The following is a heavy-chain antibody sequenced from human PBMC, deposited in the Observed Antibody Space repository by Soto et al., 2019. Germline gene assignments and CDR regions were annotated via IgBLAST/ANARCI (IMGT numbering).Heavy chain of an antibody. D-gene: IGHD1-26*01. CDR2: IIPIFGTA. V-gene: IGHV1-69*01. CDR3: ARDGGRHSGGIDY. Sequence: QVQLVQSGAEVKKPGSSVKVSCKASGGTFSSYSINWVRQAPGQGLEWMGEIIPIFGTANYAQKFQGRVTITAYESTSTAYMELSSLSSEDTAVYYCARDGGRHSGGIDYWGQGTLVTVSS. CDR1: GGTFSSYS. J-gene: IGHJ4*02.